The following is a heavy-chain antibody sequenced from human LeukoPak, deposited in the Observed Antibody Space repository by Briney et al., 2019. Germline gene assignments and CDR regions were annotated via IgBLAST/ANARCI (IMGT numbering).Heavy chain of an antibody. CDR3: ARLGGQWPDSSDDY. CDR1: GGTFSSYA. CDR2: IIPIFGTA. V-gene: IGHV1-69*06. Sequence: GASVNVSCKASGGTFSSYAISWVRQAPGQGLEWMGGIIPIFGTANYAQKFQGRVTITADKSTSTAYMELSSLRSEDTAVYYCARLGGQWPDSSDDYWGQGTLVTVSS. J-gene: IGHJ4*02. D-gene: IGHD6-19*01.